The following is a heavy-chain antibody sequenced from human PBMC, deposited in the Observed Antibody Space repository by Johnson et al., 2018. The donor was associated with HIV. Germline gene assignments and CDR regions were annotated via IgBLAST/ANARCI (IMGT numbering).Heavy chain of an antibody. Sequence: QVQLVESGGGVVQPGRSLRLSCVASGFTFSNYDMDWVRQAPGRGLEWVLSISYDGNNKYYGDSVKCRFTISRDNSKNTVWLQMNSLRGEDTAVYYCTKPSTGTYYGFHIWGQGTMVTVSS. J-gene: IGHJ3*02. CDR3: TKPSTGTYYGFHI. CDR2: ISYDGNNK. V-gene: IGHV3-30*18. CDR1: GFTFSNYD.